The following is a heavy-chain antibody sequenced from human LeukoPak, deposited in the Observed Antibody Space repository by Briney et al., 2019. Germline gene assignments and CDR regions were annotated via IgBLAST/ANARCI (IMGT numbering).Heavy chain of an antibody. CDR1: GFTFSSYS. J-gene: IGHJ4*02. V-gene: IGHV3-21*01. D-gene: IGHD3-22*01. CDR2: ISSTSSYI. Sequence: GGSLRLSCAASGFTFSSYSKNWVRQAPGKGLEWVSSISSTSSYIYYADSVKGRFTISRDNAKNSLFLQMNSLRAEDTAVYYCARELMGLTMIVVVNPIDYWGQGTLVTVSS. CDR3: ARELMGLTMIVVVNPIDY.